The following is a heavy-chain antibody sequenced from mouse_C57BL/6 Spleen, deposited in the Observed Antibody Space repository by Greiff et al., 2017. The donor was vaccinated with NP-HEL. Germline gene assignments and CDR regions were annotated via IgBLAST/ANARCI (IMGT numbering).Heavy chain of an antibody. J-gene: IGHJ2*01. Sequence: VQLQQSGAELVKPGASVKISCKASGYAFSSYWMNWVKQRPGKGLEWIGQLYPGDGDTNYNGKFKGKATLTADKSSSTAYMQLSSLTSEDSAVYCGARGGTAQATFDYWGQGTTLTVSS. CDR3: ARGGTAQATFDY. CDR2: LYPGDGDT. CDR1: GYAFSSYW. V-gene: IGHV1-80*01. D-gene: IGHD3-2*02.